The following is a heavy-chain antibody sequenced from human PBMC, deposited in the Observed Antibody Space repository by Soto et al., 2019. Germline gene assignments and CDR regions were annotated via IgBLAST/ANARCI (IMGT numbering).Heavy chain of an antibody. V-gene: IGHV1-3*01. D-gene: IGHD3-22*01. CDR3: ARDWTLYDSSGPGDY. CDR1: GYTFTSYP. CDR2: INAGNGDT. J-gene: IGHJ4*02. Sequence: GASVKVSCKASGYTFTSYPMHWVRQAPGQGLEWMGWINAGNGDTKYSQKFQGRVTITRDTSANTAYMELSSLRSEDTAVFYCARDWTLYDSSGPGDYWGQGTLVTVSS.